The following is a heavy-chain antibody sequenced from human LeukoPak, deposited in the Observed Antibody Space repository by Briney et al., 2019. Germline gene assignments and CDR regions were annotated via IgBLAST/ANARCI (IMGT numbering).Heavy chain of an antibody. Sequence: GGSLRLSCAASGFTFSSYSMNWVRQAPGKGLEWVSYISSSSSTIYYADSVKGRFTISRDNAKNSLYLQMNSLRAEDTAVYYCARVGDYGGNSFSFFDYWGQGTLVAVSS. J-gene: IGHJ4*02. D-gene: IGHD4-23*01. CDR2: ISSSSSTI. CDR3: ARVGDYGGNSFSFFDY. V-gene: IGHV3-48*04. CDR1: GFTFSSYS.